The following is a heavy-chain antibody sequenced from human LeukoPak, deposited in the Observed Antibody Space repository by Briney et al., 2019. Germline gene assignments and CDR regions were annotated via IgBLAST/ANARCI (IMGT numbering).Heavy chain of an antibody. V-gene: IGHV4-38-2*02. J-gene: IGHJ6*03. CDR2: VYHTGST. CDR1: DYSISADYF. Sequence: SETLSLTCTVSDYSISADYFWGWIRQPPGKGLEWIGSVYHTGSTFYNPSLQSRLTISVDTSKNQFPLQLSSVTAADTALYYCARGLGPTNWHYYMDVWGKGTSVTVSS. D-gene: IGHD3/OR15-3a*01. CDR3: ARGLGPTNWHYYMDV.